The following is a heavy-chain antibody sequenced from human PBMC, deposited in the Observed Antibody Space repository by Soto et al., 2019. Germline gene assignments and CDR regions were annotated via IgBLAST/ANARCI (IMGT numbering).Heavy chain of an antibody. D-gene: IGHD1-1*01. J-gene: IGHJ6*02. Sequence: QVLLVESGGGVVQPGRSLRLSCAASGFTFSSYALHWVRQKPGKGLEWVAVISSDGYTKYYADSVKGRFTISRDNSKNTRYLRLGSLRAEDTTVHYCARDGGERGAGDLRYGMDVWGQGTSVIVSS. V-gene: IGHV3-30-3*01. CDR1: GFTFSSYA. CDR3: ARDGGERGAGDLRYGMDV. CDR2: ISSDGYTK.